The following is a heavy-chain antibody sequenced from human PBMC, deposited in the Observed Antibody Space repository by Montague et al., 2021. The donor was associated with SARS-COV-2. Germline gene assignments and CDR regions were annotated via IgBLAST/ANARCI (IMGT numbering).Heavy chain of an antibody. CDR2: ISSSSSYI. CDR3: ARDRGGSYPLDY. D-gene: IGHD1-26*01. J-gene: IGHJ4*02. Sequence: SLRLSCAVSGFTFSSYSMNWVRQAPGKGLEWVSSISSSSSYIYYADSVKGRFTISRDNAKNSLYLQMNSLRAEDTAVYYCARDRGGSYPLDYWGQGTLVTVSS. CDR1: GFTFSSYS. V-gene: IGHV3-21*01.